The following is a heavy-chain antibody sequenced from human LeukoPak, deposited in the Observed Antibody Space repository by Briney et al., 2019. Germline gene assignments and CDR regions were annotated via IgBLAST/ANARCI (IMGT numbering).Heavy chain of an antibody. D-gene: IGHD4-17*01. V-gene: IGHV3-21*01. Sequence: GGSLRLSCEASGFSVSSNYMNWVRQAPGKGLEWVSIISSGSSAIFSADALKGRFTISRDDAKNLLYLDMNSLRAEDTAVYYCARGHTAVTRHFDFWGQGTLVTVSS. J-gene: IGHJ4*02. CDR2: ISSGSSAI. CDR1: GFSVSSNY. CDR3: ARGHTAVTRHFDF.